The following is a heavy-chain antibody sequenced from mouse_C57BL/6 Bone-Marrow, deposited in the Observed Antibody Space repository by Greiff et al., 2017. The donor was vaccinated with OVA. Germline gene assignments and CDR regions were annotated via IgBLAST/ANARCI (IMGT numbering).Heavy chain of an antibody. V-gene: IGHV1-82*01. CDR2: IYPGDGDT. Sequence: VQLQQSGPELVKPGASVKISCKASGYAFSSSWMNWVKQRPGKGLEWIGRIYPGDGDTNYNWKFKGKATLTADKSSSTAYMQSSSLTSGDSAVYFGERADGYYFLFAYWGQGTLVTVSA. J-gene: IGHJ3*01. CDR1: GYAFSSSW. CDR3: ERADGYYFLFAY. D-gene: IGHD2-3*01.